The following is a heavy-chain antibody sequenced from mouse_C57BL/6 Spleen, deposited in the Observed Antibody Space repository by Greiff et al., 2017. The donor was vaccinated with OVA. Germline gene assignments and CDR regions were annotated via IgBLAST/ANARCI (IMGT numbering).Heavy chain of an antibody. J-gene: IGHJ2*01. CDR1: GYTFTTYP. CDR2: FHPYNDDT. CDR3: ARRVYDGYYALDY. Sequence: LVESGAELVKPGASVKMSCKASGYTFTTYPIEWMKQNHGKSLEWIGNFHPYNDDTKYNEKFKGKATLTVEKSSSTVYLELSRLTSDDSAVYYCARRVYDGYYALDYWGQGTTLTVSS. D-gene: IGHD2-3*01. V-gene: IGHV1-47*01.